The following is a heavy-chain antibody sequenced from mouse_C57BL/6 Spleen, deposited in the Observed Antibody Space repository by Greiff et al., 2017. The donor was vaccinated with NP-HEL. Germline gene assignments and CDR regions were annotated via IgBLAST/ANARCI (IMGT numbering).Heavy chain of an antibody. CDR3: ARGGYGYDGVFDY. CDR1: GYSFTGYY. V-gene: IGHV1-42*01. Sequence: EVQLQQSGPELVKPGASVKISCKASGYSFTGYYMNWVKQSPEKSLEWIGEINPSTGGTTYNQKLKAKATLTVDKSSSTAYMQLKSLTSEDSAVYYCARGGYGYDGVFDYWGQGTTLTVSS. D-gene: IGHD2-2*01. CDR2: INPSTGGT. J-gene: IGHJ2*01.